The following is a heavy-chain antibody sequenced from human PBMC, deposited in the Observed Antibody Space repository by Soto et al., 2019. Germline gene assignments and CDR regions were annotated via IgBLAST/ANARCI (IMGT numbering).Heavy chain of an antibody. CDR1: GYPFTSYG. CDR3: AREPNYFDY. CDR2: ISAYNGNT. V-gene: IGHV1-18*01. J-gene: IGHJ4*02. Sequence: QVQLVQSGAEGKKPGASVKVSCTPSGYPFTSYGISWVRQAPGQGLEWMGWISAYNGNTKYAHKLQGRVTMTTATSTSTADMELRSLRSDDTAVYYCAREPNYFDYCGQGTLVTVS.